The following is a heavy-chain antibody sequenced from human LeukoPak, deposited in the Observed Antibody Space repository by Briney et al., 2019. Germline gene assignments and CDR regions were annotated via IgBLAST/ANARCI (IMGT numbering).Heavy chain of an antibody. CDR3: ARSSIVGATIGYFDY. V-gene: IGHV4-59*10. J-gene: IGHJ4*02. CDR2: IYTSGST. Sequence: SETLSLTCAVYGGSFSGYYWSWIRQPAGKGLEWIGRIYTSGSTKYNPSFKSRVTMSVDTSKNQLSLKLSSVTAADTAVYYCARSSIVGATIGYFDYWGQGTLVTVSS. D-gene: IGHD1-26*01. CDR1: GGSFSGYY.